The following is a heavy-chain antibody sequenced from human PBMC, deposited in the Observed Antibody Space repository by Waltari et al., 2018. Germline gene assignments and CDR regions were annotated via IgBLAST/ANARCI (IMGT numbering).Heavy chain of an antibody. CDR3: ARQIRASGWAYFDY. V-gene: IGHV4-38-2*01. CDR2: IYHSGST. CDR1: GYSISSGYY. Sequence: QVQLQESGPGLVKPSETLSLTCAVSGYSISSGYYWGWIRQPPGKGLEWIGSIYHSGSTYYNPSLKSRVTISVDTSKNQFSLKLSSVTAADTAVYYCARQIRASGWAYFDYWGQGTLVTVSS. J-gene: IGHJ4*02. D-gene: IGHD6-19*01.